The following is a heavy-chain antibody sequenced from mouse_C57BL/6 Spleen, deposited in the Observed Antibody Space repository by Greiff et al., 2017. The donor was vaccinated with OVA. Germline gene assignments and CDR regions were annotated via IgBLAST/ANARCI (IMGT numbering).Heavy chain of an antibody. D-gene: IGHD1-1*01. CDR3: AREGITTVVATDY. Sequence: QVQLQQPGAELVKPGASVKMSCKASGYTFTSYWITWVKQRPGQGLEWIGDIYPGSGSTNYNEKFKGKATLTVDTSSSTAYMQLSSLTSEDSAVYYCAREGITTVVATDYWGQGTTLTVSS. CDR2: IYPGSGST. CDR1: GYTFTSYW. J-gene: IGHJ2*01. V-gene: IGHV1-55*01.